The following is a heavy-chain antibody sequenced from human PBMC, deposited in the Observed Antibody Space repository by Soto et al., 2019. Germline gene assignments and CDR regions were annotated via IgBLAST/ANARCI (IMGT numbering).Heavy chain of an antibody. J-gene: IGHJ4*02. CDR2: IWYDGSNK. V-gene: IGHV3-33*01. CDR1: GFTFSSYG. D-gene: IGHD5-18*01. Sequence: QVQLVESGGGVVQPGRSLRLSCAASGFTFSSYGMHWVRQAPGKGLEWVAVIWYDGSNKYYADSVKGRFTISRDNSKNTLYLQMNSLRAEDTAVYYCARVPVAYSYPPYFFDYWGQGTLVTVSS. CDR3: ARVPVAYSYPPYFFDY.